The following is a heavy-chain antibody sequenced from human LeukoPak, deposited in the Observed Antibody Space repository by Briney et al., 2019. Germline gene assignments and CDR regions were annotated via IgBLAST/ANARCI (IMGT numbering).Heavy chain of an antibody. CDR1: GFTFDDYA. CDR3: AKDIWDIVVVPAAILDY. CDR2: ISGSGGST. Sequence: GGSLRLSCAASGFTFDDYAMHWVRQAPGKGVEWVSGISGSGGSTYYADSVKGRFTISRDNSKNTLYLQMNSLRAEDTAVYYCAKDIWDIVVVPAAILDYWGQGTLVTVSS. V-gene: IGHV3-23*01. J-gene: IGHJ4*02. D-gene: IGHD2-2*01.